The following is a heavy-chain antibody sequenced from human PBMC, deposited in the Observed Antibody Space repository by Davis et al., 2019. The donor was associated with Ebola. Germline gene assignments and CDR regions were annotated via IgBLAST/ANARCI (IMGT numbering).Heavy chain of an antibody. J-gene: IGHJ3*02. Sequence: GESLKISCKNSGNGFTNYWIGWVRQMPGRGLEWMGIIYPYDSDTRYSPSFQGQVTISADKSTTTAYLQWSSLKASDTAMYYCARGRVAGVFSAFDIWGQGTMVTVSS. V-gene: IGHV5-51*01. CDR2: IYPYDSDT. CDR1: GNGFTNYW. CDR3: ARGRVAGVFSAFDI. D-gene: IGHD6-19*01.